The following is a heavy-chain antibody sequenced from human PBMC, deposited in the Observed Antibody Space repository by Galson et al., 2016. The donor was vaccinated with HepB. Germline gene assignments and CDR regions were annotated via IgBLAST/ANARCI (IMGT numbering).Heavy chain of an antibody. CDR2: ISYSGST. CDR3: ARQTYSSSWRWYFDL. CDR1: GGSFSDYY. Sequence: TLSLTCAVYGGSFSDYYWSWIRQPPGKGLEWIGYISYSGSTFYNPSLKSRGTISEDTSKNQFSLRLSSVTAADTAVYYCARQTYSSSWRWYFDLWGRGTLVTVSS. V-gene: IGHV4-34*09. D-gene: IGHD6-13*01. J-gene: IGHJ2*01.